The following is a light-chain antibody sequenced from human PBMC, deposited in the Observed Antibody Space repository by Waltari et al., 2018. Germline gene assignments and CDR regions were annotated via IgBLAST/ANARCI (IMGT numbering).Light chain of an antibody. CDR3: MQILQPART. CDR2: LGS. CDR1: QSLLHSNGYNY. V-gene: IGKV2-28*01. J-gene: IGKJ2*01. Sequence: DILMTQSPLSLPVTPGDPASISRRSSQSLLHSNGYNYLDWYLQKPGQSPQVLIYLGSNRASGVPDRFSGSGSGTDFTLNISRVEAEDVGVYYCMQILQPARTFGQGTRLEIK.